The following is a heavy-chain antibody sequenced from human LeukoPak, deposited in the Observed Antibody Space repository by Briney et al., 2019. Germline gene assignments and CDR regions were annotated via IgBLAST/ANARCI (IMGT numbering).Heavy chain of an antibody. J-gene: IGHJ4*02. CDR3: AREGRVSGYDFDC. CDR2: INSDGSSI. CDR1: GFPFSSYW. Sequence: GGTLRLSCAASGFPFSSYWMHWVRQAPGKGLVWVSRINSDGSSITYADSVKGRFTISRDNAKNTLFLQMNSLRVEDTAVYYCAREGRVSGYDFDCWGQGTLVTVSS. D-gene: IGHD5-12*01. V-gene: IGHV3-74*03.